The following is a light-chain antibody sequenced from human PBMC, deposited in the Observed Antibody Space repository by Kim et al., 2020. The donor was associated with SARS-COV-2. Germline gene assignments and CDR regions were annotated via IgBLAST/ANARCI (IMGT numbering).Light chain of an antibody. CDR2: GTS. J-gene: IGKJ1*01. V-gene: IGKV3D-15*01. CDR1: QSVASH. CDR3: QQYYNWWT. Sequence: EIVMTQSPATVSVSRGESATLSCRASQSVASHLAWYQQKPGQAPRLLIYGTSSRATGIPARFRGSGSGTEFTLTISLLQSEDFAVYYFQQYYNWWTFGRGTKVDIK.